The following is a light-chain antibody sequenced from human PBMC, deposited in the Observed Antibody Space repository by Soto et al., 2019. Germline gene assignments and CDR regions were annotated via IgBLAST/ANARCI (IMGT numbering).Light chain of an antibody. CDR1: QSVSSN. CDR2: GAS. CDR3: QQYNNWPLT. Sequence: EIVMTQSPATLSVSPGERATLSCRASQSVSSNLAWYQQKPCQAPRLLIYGASTRATGIPARFSGSGSGREFTLTVSSLQSEDFAVHYCQQYNNWPLTFGGATKVETK. J-gene: IGKJ4*01. V-gene: IGKV3-15*01.